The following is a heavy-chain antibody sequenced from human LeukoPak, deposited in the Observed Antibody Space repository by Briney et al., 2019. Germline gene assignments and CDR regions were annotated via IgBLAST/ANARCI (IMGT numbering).Heavy chain of an antibody. D-gene: IGHD3-22*01. CDR1: GFTFSNYN. CDR3: ARGRYDSSGYYALFDY. J-gene: IGHJ4*02. CDR2: ISRSSIYK. V-gene: IGHV3-21*01. Sequence: PGGSLRLSCAASGFTFSNYNMNWVCQAPGKGLEWVSSISRSSIYKYYADSMKGRFTISRDNAKNSVYLQVNSVRAEDTAVYYCARGRYDSSGYYALFDYWGRGTLVTVSS.